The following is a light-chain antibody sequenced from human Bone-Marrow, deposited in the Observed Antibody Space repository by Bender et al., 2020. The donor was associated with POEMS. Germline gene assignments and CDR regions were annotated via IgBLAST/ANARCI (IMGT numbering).Light chain of an antibody. CDR1: SSYVANYNL. V-gene: IGLV2-23*01. CDR3: CSYAGDNDLV. Sequence: QSALTQPASVSESPGQSITISCTGTSSYVANYNLVSWYQHHPGKAPKLMIYEDDKRPSGVSNRFSGSKSGNTASLTVSGLQAEDEATYYCCSYAGDNDLVFGGGTKLTVL. J-gene: IGLJ2*01. CDR2: EDD.